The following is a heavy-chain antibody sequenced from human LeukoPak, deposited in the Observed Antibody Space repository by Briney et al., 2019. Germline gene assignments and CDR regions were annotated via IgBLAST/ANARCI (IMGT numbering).Heavy chain of an antibody. CDR2: MNPNSGNT. CDR3: ARRPAAMSYWYFDL. J-gene: IGHJ2*01. CDR1: GYTFTSYD. D-gene: IGHD2-2*01. V-gene: IGHV1-8*01. Sequence: ASVKVSCKASGYTFTSYDINWVRQATGQGLEWMGWMNPNSGNTGYAQKFQGRVTMTRNTSISTAYMELSSLRSEDTAVYYCARRPAAMSYWYFDLWGRGTLVTVSS.